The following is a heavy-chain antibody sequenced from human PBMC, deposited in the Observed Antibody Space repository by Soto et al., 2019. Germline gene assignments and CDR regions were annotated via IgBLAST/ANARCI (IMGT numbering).Heavy chain of an antibody. D-gene: IGHD6-19*01. J-gene: IGHJ6*02. CDR1: GFTFSSYG. CDR3: ARDNAVAGSVRSRKYYYGMDV. V-gene: IGHV3-33*01. CDR2: IWYDGSNK. Sequence: QVQLVESGGGVVQPGRSLRLSCAASGFTFSSYGMHWVRQAPGKGLEWVAVIWYDGSNKYYADSVKGRFTISRDNSKNYLYLQMNSLSVEDTAVYYCARDNAVAGSVRSRKYYYGMDVWGQGTTVTVSS.